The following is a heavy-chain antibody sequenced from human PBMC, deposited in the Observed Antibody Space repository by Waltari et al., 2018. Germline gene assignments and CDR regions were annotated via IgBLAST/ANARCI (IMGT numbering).Heavy chain of an antibody. V-gene: IGHV4-34*01. CDR1: GGSFSGYY. CDR2: INHSGST. CDR3: ARISPSGSHYDY. Sequence: QVQLQQWGAGLLKPSETLSLTCAVYGGSFSGYYWSWIRQPPGKGLEWIGEINHSGSTNYNPSLKSRVTISVDTSKNQFSLKLSSVTAADTAVYYCARISPSGSHYDYWGQGTLVTVSS. J-gene: IGHJ4*02. D-gene: IGHD1-26*01.